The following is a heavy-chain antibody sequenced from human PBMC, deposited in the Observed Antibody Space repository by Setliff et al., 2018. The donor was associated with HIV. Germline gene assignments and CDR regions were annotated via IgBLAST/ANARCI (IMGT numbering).Heavy chain of an antibody. CDR3: ASVLGYYGSGSYPFGY. J-gene: IGHJ4*02. CDR2: ITSSGDNT. V-gene: IGHV3-23*01. CDR1: GFTFSNYA. Sequence: GGSLRLSCAASGFTFSNYAMTWVRQAPEKGLEWVSVITSSGDNTYYADFVKGRFTISRDNAKNSLYLQMNSLRAEDTAVYYCASVLGYYGSGSYPFGYWGQGTLVTVSS. D-gene: IGHD3-10*01.